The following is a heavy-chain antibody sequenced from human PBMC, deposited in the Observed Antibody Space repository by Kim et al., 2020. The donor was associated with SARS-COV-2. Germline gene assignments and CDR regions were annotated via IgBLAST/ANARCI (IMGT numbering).Heavy chain of an antibody. Sequence: GGSLRLSCAASGFTFSSYDMHWVRQATGKGLEWVSAIGTAGDTYYPGSVKGRFTISRENAKNSLYLQMNSLRAGDTAVYYCARNPKAAAGDYYYYYGMDVWGQGTTVTVS. CDR2: IGTAGDT. CDR3: ARNPKAAAGDYYYYYGMDV. CDR1: GFTFSSYD. D-gene: IGHD6-13*01. V-gene: IGHV3-13*04. J-gene: IGHJ6*02.